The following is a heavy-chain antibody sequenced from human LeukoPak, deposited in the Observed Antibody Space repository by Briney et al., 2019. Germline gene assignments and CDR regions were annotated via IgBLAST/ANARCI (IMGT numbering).Heavy chain of an antibody. CDR3: AKNTYVVVPAAMGY. Sequence: GGSLKLSCAASGFTFSSYAMSWVRQAPGKGLEWVSAISGSGGSTYYADSVKGRFTISRDNSKNTLYLQMNSLRAEDTAVYYCAKNTYVVVPAAMGYWGQGTLVTVSS. D-gene: IGHD2-2*01. CDR2: ISGSGGST. V-gene: IGHV3-23*01. CDR1: GFTFSSYA. J-gene: IGHJ4*02.